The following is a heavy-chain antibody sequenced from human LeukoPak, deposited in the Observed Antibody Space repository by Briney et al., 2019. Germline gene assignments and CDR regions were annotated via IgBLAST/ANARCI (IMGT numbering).Heavy chain of an antibody. Sequence: PGGSLRLSCAASGFTFSSHALHWVRQAPGKGLEWVAVISSDGSYKYYADSVKGRFTISRDNAKNSLYLQMNSLRAEDTAVYYCATHEVTVVTRSTFDFWGQGTLVTVSS. V-gene: IGHV3-30*04. CDR1: GFTFSSHA. D-gene: IGHD4-23*01. CDR3: ATHEVTVVTRSTFDF. J-gene: IGHJ4*02. CDR2: ISSDGSYK.